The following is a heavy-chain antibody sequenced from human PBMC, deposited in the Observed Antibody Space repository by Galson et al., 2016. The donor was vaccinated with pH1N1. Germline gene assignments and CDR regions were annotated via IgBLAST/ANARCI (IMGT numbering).Heavy chain of an antibody. V-gene: IGHV5-51*01. CDR3: ARHENYGSGSLDY. CDR2: IYPGDSDA. Sequence: QSGAEVTKSGESLKISCKVSGSSFTTSWIGWVRQMPGKGLEWMGIIYPGDSDAIYSPSFEGQVTMSVDKSISTAYLQWTTLKASDTALYFCARHENYGSGSLDYWGQGTLVTVSS. J-gene: IGHJ4*02. D-gene: IGHD3-10*01. CDR1: GSSFTTSW.